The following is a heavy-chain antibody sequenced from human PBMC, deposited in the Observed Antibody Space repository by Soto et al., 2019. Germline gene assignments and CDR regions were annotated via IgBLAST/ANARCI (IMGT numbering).Heavy chain of an antibody. V-gene: IGHV4-39*01. D-gene: IGHD1-20*01. CDR2: IFYLGSS. CDR1: GDSIISSDFY. J-gene: IGHJ1*01. Sequence: PSETLSLTCTVSGDSIISSDFYWGWVRQPPGKGLEWIGSIFYLGSSYYNPSLKSRVTMSVDTSKNQFSLRLRSVTAADTALYFCAIHSLALRNHNLFALWGQGIIVIASS. CDR3: AIHSLALRNHNLFAL.